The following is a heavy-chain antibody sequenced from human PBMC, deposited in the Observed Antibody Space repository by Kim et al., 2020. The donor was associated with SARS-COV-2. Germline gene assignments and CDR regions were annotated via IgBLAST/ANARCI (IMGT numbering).Heavy chain of an antibody. J-gene: IGHJ5*02. Sequence: ASVKVSCKASGYTFTGYYMHWVRQAPGQGLEWMGRINPNSGGTNYAQKFQGRVTMTRDTSISTAYMELSRLRSDDTAVYYCAKVRQWPEVGFDPWGQGTLVTVSS. CDR1: GYTFTGYY. V-gene: IGHV1-2*06. CDR2: INPNSGGT. D-gene: IGHD6-19*01. CDR3: AKVRQWPEVGFDP.